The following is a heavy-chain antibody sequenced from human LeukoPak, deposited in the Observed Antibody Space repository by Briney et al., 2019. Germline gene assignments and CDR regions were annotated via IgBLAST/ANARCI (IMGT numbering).Heavy chain of an antibody. CDR2: IYYSGST. J-gene: IGHJ4*02. V-gene: IGHV4-31*11. Sequence: SETLSLTCAVYGGSFSGYYWSWIRQHPGKGLEWIGYIYYSGSTYYNPSLKSRVTISVDTSKNQFSLKLSSVTAADTAVYYCARVYSSSWTLDYWGQGTLVTVSS. CDR1: GGSFSGYY. D-gene: IGHD6-13*01. CDR3: ARVYSSSWTLDY.